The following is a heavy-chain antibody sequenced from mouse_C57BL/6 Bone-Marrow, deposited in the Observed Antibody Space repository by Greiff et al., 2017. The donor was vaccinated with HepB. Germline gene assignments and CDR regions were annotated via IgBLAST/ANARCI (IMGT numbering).Heavy chain of an antibody. CDR1: GYSITSGYY. D-gene: IGHD1-1*01. V-gene: IGHV3-6*01. CDR2: ISYDGSN. Sequence: VQLKESGPGLVKPSQSLSLTCSVPGYSITSGYYWNWIRQFPGNKLEWMGYISYDGSNNYNPSLKNRISITRDTSKNQFFLKLNSVTTEDTATYYCARGDYGSPWFAYWGQGTLVTVSA. J-gene: IGHJ3*01. CDR3: ARGDYGSPWFAY.